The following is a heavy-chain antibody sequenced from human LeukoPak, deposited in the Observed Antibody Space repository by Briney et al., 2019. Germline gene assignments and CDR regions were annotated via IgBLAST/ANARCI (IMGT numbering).Heavy chain of an antibody. J-gene: IGHJ6*03. CDR1: GYTFTGYY. CDR2: INPNSVGT. Sequence: ASVKVSCKASGYTFTGYYMHWVRQAPGQGLEWMGWINPNSVGTNYAQKFQGRVTMTRDTSISTAYMELRRLRSDDTAVYYCAKGRRGDYYYYYMDVWGKGTTVTVSS. CDR3: AKGRRGDYYYYYMDV. V-gene: IGHV1-2*02.